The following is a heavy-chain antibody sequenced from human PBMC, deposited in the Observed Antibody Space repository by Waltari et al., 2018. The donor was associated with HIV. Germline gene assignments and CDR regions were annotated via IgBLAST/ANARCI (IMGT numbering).Heavy chain of an antibody. Sequence: QVRLIQSQSEVKKPGASLRISCQASGYKFETYAMNWLRQGPGQGLEWLGLVNTVSGQATVLQSFFGRVDSSLNNSLLTTFLEIKDLRLEDAATYYCARGRSSRWFRPWGGFDTWGQGT. CDR1: GYKFETYA. CDR2: VNTVSGQA. D-gene: IGHD3-9*01. V-gene: IGHV7-4-1*02. CDR3: ARGRSSRWFRPWGGFDT. J-gene: IGHJ1*01.